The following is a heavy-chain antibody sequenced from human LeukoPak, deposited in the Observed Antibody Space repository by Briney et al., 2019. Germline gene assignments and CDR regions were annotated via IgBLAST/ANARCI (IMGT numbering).Heavy chain of an antibody. CDR2: IFSSGTT. D-gene: IGHD4-11*01. CDR3: ARGDYIHWFDP. V-gene: IGHV4-39*02. CDR1: GGSISSSNYY. J-gene: IGHJ5*02. Sequence: PSETLSLTCSVSGGSISSSNYYWGWIRRPPGKGLDWIGSIFSSGTTYYSPSLRSRVTISVDTPKNQLSLKLSSVTAADTAVYYCARGDYIHWFDPWGQGTLVTVSS.